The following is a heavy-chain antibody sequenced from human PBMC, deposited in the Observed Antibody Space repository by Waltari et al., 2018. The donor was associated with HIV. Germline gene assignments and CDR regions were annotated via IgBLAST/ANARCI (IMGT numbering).Heavy chain of an antibody. CDR2: IYPGDSDT. Sequence: EVQLVQSGAEVKKPGESLKLSCTGSGYSFTSYWIGWVGKMPGKGLEWMGIIYPGDSDTRYSPSFQGQVTISADKSISTAYLQWSSLKASDTAMYYCARQESIVGGTGWHPFDYWGQGTLVTVSS. CDR1: GYSFTSYW. V-gene: IGHV5-51*01. CDR3: ARQESIVGGTGWHPFDY. J-gene: IGHJ4*02. D-gene: IGHD1-26*01.